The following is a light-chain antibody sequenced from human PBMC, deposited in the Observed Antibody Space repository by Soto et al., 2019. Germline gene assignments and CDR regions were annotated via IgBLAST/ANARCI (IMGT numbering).Light chain of an antibody. CDR1: QNVNIN. J-gene: IGKJ4*01. Sequence: EIVMTQSPVTQSVSPGERVTLSCRASQNVNINLAWYQQRPGQAPRVLIYGASNRASGIPDRFSGSGSGTDFTLTISSLEPDDFALYYCQQYNDWPPLTFGGGTRVEIK. CDR2: GAS. CDR3: QQYNDWPPLT. V-gene: IGKV3D-15*01.